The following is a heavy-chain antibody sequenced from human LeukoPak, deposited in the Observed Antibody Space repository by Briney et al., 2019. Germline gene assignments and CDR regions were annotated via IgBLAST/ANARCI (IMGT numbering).Heavy chain of an antibody. CDR2: IYYSGST. J-gene: IGHJ5*02. V-gene: IGHV4-39*07. CDR3: ARGAVVVITNVRDNWFDP. Sequence: SETLSLTCTVSGGSISSSSYYWGWIRQPPGKGLEWIGSIYYSGSTYYNPSLKSRVTISVDKSKNQFSLKLSSVTAADTAVYYCARGAVVVITNVRDNWFDPWGQGTLVTVSS. CDR1: GGSISSSSYY. D-gene: IGHD3-22*01.